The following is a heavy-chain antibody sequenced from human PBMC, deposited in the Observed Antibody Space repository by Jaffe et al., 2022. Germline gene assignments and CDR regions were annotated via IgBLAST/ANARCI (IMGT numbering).Heavy chain of an antibody. V-gene: IGHV3-23*01. CDR2: ISGSGGST. J-gene: IGHJ6*03. D-gene: IGHD4-17*01. CDR3: AKDGLAYGDYSYYMDV. CDR1: GFTFSSYA. Sequence: EVQLLESGGGLVQPGGSLRLSCAASGFTFSSYAMSWVRQAPGKGLEWVSAISGSGGSTYYADSVKGRFTISRDNSKNTLYLQMNSLRAEDTAVYYCAKDGLAYGDYSYYMDVWGKGTTVTVSS.